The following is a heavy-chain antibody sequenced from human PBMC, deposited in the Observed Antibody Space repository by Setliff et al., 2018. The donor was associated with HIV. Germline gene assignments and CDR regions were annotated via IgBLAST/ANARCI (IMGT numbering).Heavy chain of an antibody. Sequence: ASVKVSCKASGYTFTSYGISWVRQAPGQGLEWMGWISAYNGNTNYAQKLQGRVTMTTDTSTSTAYMELRSLRSDDTAVYYCARDFVEGIAVTDWFDPWGQGTLVTVS. CDR3: ARDFVEGIAVTDWFDP. CDR2: ISAYNGNT. D-gene: IGHD6-19*01. V-gene: IGHV1-18*01. CDR1: GYTFTSYG. J-gene: IGHJ5*02.